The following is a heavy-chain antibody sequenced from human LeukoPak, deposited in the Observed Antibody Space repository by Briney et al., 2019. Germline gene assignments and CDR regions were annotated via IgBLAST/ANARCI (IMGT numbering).Heavy chain of an antibody. Sequence: GGSLRLSCAASGLSSTIYWMHWVRHVPGMGLVWVSRIKRDENTAYYADFVKGRFTISRDDGKTTVYLQMNSLRAEDSAVYYCARDRPFWNWGQGTLVTVSS. CDR3: ARDRPFWN. V-gene: IGHV3-74*01. D-gene: IGHD3-3*01. J-gene: IGHJ4*02. CDR2: IKRDENTA. CDR1: GLSSTIYW.